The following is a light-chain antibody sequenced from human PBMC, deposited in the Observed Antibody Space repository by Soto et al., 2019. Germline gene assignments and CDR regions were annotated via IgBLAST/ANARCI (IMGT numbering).Light chain of an antibody. V-gene: IGLV1-44*01. CDR2: DND. J-gene: IGLJ1*01. CDR1: SSNIGSNT. Sequence: QPVLTQPPSVSGTPGQRVTISASGSSSNIGSNTVSWYQQLPGTAPKLLIYDNDERPSGVPHRFSGSKSATSASLAISGLQSEDEGDYYCATWDDSRNAHVFGPGTKLTVL. CDR3: ATWDDSRNAHV.